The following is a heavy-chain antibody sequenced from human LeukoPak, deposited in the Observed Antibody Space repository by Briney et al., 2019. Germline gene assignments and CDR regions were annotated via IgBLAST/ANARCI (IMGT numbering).Heavy chain of an antibody. Sequence: SETLSLTCTVSGGSISSGDYYWSWIRQPPGKGLEWIGYIYYSGSTYYNPSLKSRVTISVDTSKNQFSLQLSSVTAADTAVYYCATLGGGYCSGGSCYFAVDFDYWGQGTLVTVSS. CDR1: GGSISSGDYY. J-gene: IGHJ4*02. D-gene: IGHD2-15*01. V-gene: IGHV4-30-4*08. CDR2: IYYSGST. CDR3: ATLGGGYCSGGSCYFAVDFDY.